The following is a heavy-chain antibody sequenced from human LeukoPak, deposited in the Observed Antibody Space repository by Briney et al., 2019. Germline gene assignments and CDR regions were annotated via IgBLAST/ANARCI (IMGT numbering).Heavy chain of an antibody. CDR2: IYYSGST. CDR3: ASEKVGRITIFGVVTRDAFDI. D-gene: IGHD3-3*01. CDR1: GGSISSYY. V-gene: IGHV4-59*01. J-gene: IGHJ3*02. Sequence: SETLSLTCTVSGGSISSYYWSWIRQPPGKGLEWIGYIYYSGSTNYNPSLKSRVTISVDTSKNQFSLKLSSVTAADTAVYYCASEKVGRITIFGVVTRDAFDIWGQGTMVTVSS.